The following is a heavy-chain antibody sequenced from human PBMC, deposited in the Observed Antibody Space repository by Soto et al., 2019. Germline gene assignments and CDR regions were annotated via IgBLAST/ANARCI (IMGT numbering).Heavy chain of an antibody. D-gene: IGHD1-26*01. CDR2: VLFDGRIH. CDR1: GCTFSSYV. J-gene: IGHJ4*02. CDR3: AKSSDSGSYYGDY. V-gene: IGHV3-30*18. Sequence: QVQLVESGGGVVQPGRSLRLSCAASGCTFSSYVMHWVRQAQVKGLERVAGVLFDGRIHYYADSVNGRFNISRDNSKTTVFLQMNSLRPEDTAVYYCAKSSDSGSYYGDYWGQGTLVNVSS.